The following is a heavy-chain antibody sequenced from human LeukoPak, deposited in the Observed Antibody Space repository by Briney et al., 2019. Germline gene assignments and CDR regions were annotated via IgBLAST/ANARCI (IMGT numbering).Heavy chain of an antibody. CDR2: IKQDGSEK. V-gene: IGHV3-7*05. Sequence: GGSLRLSCAASGFNFDHYWMTWVRQAPGKGLEWVANIKQDGSEKVYLDSMKGRFSISRDNTKNSLYLQMSSLRAEDTAVYYCATWSNAWEFDYWGQGTLVSVSS. CDR1: GFNFDHYW. CDR3: ATWSNAWEFDY. D-gene: IGHD3-3*01. J-gene: IGHJ4*02.